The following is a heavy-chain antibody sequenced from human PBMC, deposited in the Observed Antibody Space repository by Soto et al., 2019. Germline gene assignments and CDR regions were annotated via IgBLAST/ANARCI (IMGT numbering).Heavy chain of an antibody. Sequence: PSETLSHTCTVSGGYIRSYYWSWIRQPPGKGLEWIGYIYCSGSTNYNPSLKSRVTISVDTSKNQFSLKLSSVAAADTAVYYCARIPIYYYYGMDVWGQGTTVTVSS. J-gene: IGHJ6*02. V-gene: IGHV4-59*01. CDR3: ARIPIYYYYGMDV. CDR1: GGYIRSYY. CDR2: IYCSGST.